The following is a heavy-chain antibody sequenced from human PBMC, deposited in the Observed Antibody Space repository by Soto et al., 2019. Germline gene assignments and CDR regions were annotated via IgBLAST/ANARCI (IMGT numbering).Heavy chain of an antibody. Sequence: SLRLSCAAAGFTFSSYEMNWVRQAPGKGLEWVSYISSSGSTIYYADSVKGRFTISRDNAKNSLYLQMNSLRAEDTAVYYCERQAAAGFFDYWGQGTQVTASS. CDR2: ISSSGSTI. D-gene: IGHD6-13*01. CDR1: GFTFSSYE. CDR3: ERQAAAGFFDY. J-gene: IGHJ4*02. V-gene: IGHV3-48*03.